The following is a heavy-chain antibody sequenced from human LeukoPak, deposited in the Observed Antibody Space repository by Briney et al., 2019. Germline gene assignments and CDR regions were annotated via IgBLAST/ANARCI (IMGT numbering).Heavy chain of an antibody. J-gene: IGHJ4*02. D-gene: IGHD5-18*01. Sequence: PGGSLRLSCAASGFTFRSYAMHWVRQAPGKGLEWVAVISYDGSNKYYADSVKGRFTISRDNSKNTLYLQMNSLRAEDTAVYYCAREAGDTAMAGYFDYWGQGTLVTVSS. V-gene: IGHV3-30-3*01. CDR1: GFTFRSYA. CDR2: ISYDGSNK. CDR3: AREAGDTAMAGYFDY.